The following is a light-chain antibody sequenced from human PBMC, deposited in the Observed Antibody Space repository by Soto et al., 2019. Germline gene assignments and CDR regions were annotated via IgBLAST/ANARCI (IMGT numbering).Light chain of an antibody. CDR1: SSNIGAGYD. J-gene: IGLJ2*01. V-gene: IGLV1-40*01. Sequence: QLVLTQPPSVSGAPGQRVTISCTGSSSNIGAGYDVHWYQQLPGTAPKPLIYGNSNRPSGVPDRFSGSKSGTSASLAITGLQAEDEADYYCQSYDSSLSGYVFGGGTKLTVL. CDR3: QSYDSSLSGYV. CDR2: GNS.